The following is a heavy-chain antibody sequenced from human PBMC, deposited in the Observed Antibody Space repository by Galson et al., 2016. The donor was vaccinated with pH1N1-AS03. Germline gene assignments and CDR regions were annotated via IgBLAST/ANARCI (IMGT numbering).Heavy chain of an antibody. J-gene: IGHJ4*02. Sequence: SLRLSCAASGFTFSSPWMSWVRQAPGKGLEWVANIRQDGSDKYYVDSVRGRFTISRDNAKNSLYLQMNSLRAEDTAVYYCVKGWTNFDSWGQGTLGTVSS. V-gene: IGHV3-7*01. D-gene: IGHD3/OR15-3a*01. CDR2: IRQDGSDK. CDR3: VKGWTNFDS. CDR1: GFTFSSPW.